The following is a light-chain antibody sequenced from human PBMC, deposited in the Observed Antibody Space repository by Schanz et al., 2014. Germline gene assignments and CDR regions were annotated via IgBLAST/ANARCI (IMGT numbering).Light chain of an antibody. Sequence: QSVLTQPPSASGSPGQSVTISCTGSSSDVGGYNYVSWYQQHPGKAPKLIIYEVRKRPSGVPDRFSGSKSGTSASLAISGLQSEDEADYYCASWDDSLSGWLFGGGTKLTVL. CDR2: EVR. V-gene: IGLV2-8*01. CDR1: SSDVGGYNY. CDR3: ASWDDSLSGWL. J-gene: IGLJ3*02.